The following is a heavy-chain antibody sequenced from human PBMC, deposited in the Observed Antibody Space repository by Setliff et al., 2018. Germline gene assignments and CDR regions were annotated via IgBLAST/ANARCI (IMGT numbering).Heavy chain of an antibody. D-gene: IGHD1-1*01. V-gene: IGHV4-59*02. CDR1: GASVSSHY. Sequence: PSETLSLTCNASGASVSSHYWDWIRQPPGKGLEWIGFISYSGITTYNVSLKSRVSISVDTSKNQLSLTLSSVTAADTAVYYCVREGYSEYFQDWGRGTLVTSPQ. CDR3: VREGYSEYFQD. J-gene: IGHJ1*01. CDR2: ISYSGIT.